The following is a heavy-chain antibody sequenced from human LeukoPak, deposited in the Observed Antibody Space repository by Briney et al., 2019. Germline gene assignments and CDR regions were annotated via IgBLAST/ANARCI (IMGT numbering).Heavy chain of an antibody. CDR2: IKHSGYT. Sequence: SETLSLTCAVSGVSFNDYYWSWVRQTPGKGLEWIGEIKHSGYTNDSPSLKSRVTLSIDTSRKQFSLNLRSVTVADTGIYYCTRMTTGHDYWGQGTLVTVSS. CDR3: TRMTTGHDY. V-gene: IGHV4-34*01. D-gene: IGHD4-17*01. CDR1: GVSFNDYY. J-gene: IGHJ4*02.